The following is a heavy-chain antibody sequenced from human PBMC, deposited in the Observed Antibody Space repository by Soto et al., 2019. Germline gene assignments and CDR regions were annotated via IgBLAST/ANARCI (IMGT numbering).Heavy chain of an antibody. D-gene: IGHD3-3*01. CDR2: ISGYNANT. CDR3: ARYFWSGRLSHHFDL. CDR1: GYTFNSFG. J-gene: IGHJ4*02. V-gene: IGHV1-18*01. Sequence: QVQLVQSGPEVKKPGASVKVSCKGSGYTFNSFGISWVRQAPGQGLEWMGWISGYNANTKYAQKFQGRVTMSTDTSMSTAYMELRSLRSDDTAVYYCARYFWSGRLSHHFDLWGQGTLVTVSS.